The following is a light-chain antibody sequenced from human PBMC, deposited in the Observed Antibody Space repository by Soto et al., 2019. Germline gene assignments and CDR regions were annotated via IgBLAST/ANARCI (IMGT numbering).Light chain of an antibody. CDR2: GNS. CDR1: RSNIGAGYD. V-gene: IGLV1-40*01. CDR3: LLYYGGSYV. Sequence: QSVLTQPPSVSGAPGQRVTISCTGSRSNIGAGYDVHWYQQLPGTAPKLLIYGNSNRPSGVPDRFSGSKSGTSASLAITGLQAEDEADYYCLLYYGGSYVFGAGTKVTVL. J-gene: IGLJ1*01.